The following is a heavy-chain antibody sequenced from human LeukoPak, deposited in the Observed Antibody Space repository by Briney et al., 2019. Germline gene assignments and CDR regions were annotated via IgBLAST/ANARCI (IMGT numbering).Heavy chain of an antibody. J-gene: IGHJ4*02. D-gene: IGHD3-3*01. Sequence: SETLSLTCTVSGGSISSYSWCWIRQPPGKGLEWIGYKSCSGGTNYNPSLKSRVTISVDTSKRQISLTLNSVTAADTAVYYCVRDGGEWLPDYWGQGILVTVSS. CDR1: GGSISSYS. CDR2: KSCSGGT. CDR3: VRDGGEWLPDY. V-gene: IGHV4-59*01.